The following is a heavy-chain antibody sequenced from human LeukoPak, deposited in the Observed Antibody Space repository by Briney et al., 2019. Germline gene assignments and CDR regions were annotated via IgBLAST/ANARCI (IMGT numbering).Heavy chain of an antibody. V-gene: IGHV4-61*02. CDR3: ARFISGSHNWFDP. Sequence: SETLSLTCTVSGGSISSGSYYWSWIRQPAGKGLEWIGRIYTSGSTNYNPSLKSRVTISVDTSKNQFSLKLSSVTAADTAVYYCARFISGSHNWFDPWGQGTLVTVSS. D-gene: IGHD3-10*01. CDR1: GGSISSGSYY. CDR2: IYTSGST. J-gene: IGHJ5*02.